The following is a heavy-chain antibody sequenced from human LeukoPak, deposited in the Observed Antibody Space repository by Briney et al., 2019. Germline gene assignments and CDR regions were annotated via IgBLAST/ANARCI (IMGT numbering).Heavy chain of an antibody. J-gene: IGHJ4*02. CDR3: ARHPPPLFGDSSSWELDY. CDR1: GGSISSSSYY. D-gene: IGHD6-13*01. Sequence: SETLSLTCTVSGGSISSSSYYWGWIRQPPGKGLEWIGSIYYSGSTYYNPSLKSRVTISVDTSKNQFSLKLSSVTAADTAVYYCARHPPPLFGDSSSWELDYWGQGTLVTVSS. CDR2: IYYSGST. V-gene: IGHV4-39*01.